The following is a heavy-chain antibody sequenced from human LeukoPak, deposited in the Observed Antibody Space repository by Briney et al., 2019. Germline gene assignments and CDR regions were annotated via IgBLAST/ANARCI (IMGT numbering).Heavy chain of an antibody. CDR3: ARGGNRITMIVPFDY. V-gene: IGHV1-18*01. D-gene: IGHD3-22*01. CDR1: GYTFTSYG. J-gene: IGHJ4*02. Sequence: ASVKVSCKASGYTFTSYGISWVRQAPGQGLEWMGWISAYNGNTNYAQKLQGRVTVTTDTSTSTAYMELRSLRSDDTAVYYCARGGNRITMIVPFDYWGQGTLVTVSS. CDR2: ISAYNGNT.